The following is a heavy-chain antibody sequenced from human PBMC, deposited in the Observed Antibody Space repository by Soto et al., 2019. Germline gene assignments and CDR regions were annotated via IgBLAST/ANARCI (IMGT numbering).Heavy chain of an antibody. CDR3: ERHFDYGDYRMENYFDY. CDR2: IYPGDSDS. J-gene: IGHJ4*02. D-gene: IGHD4-17*01. Sequence: PVEALNISWKCSGYIFTSYWILLVRHMPAKSLEWMGIIYPGDSDSRYSHYFQGQITLSADKSITTDYLQCRSLKASDTAMYSCERHFDYGDYRMENYFDYWGQGTLVTVSS. V-gene: IGHV5-51*01. CDR1: GYIFTSYW.